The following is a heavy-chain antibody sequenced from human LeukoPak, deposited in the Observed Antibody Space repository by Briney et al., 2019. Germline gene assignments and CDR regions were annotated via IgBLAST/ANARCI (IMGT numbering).Heavy chain of an antibody. CDR1: GYTFTGYY. CDR3: AREGLYSGYGYDAFDI. J-gene: IGHJ3*02. CDR2: INPNSGGT. V-gene: IGHV1-2*02. D-gene: IGHD5-12*01. Sequence: VASVKVSCKASGYTFTGYYMHWVRQAPGQGLEWMGWINPNSGGTNCAQKFQGRVAMTRDTSISTAYMELSRLRSDDTAVYYCAREGLYSGYGYDAFDIWGQGTMVTVSS.